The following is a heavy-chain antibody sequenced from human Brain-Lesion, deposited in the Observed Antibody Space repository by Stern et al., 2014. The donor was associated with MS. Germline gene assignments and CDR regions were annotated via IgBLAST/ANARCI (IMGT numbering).Heavy chain of an antibody. CDR3: AREGGDDDDYYGLDV. D-gene: IGHD5-12*01. V-gene: IGHV3-53*04. Sequence: EVHLVESGGGLVQPGGSLRLSCAASALTVATQYMSRVRQAPGKGPEWVSLIYARGTTAYADSVKGRFIISRHNSENTLSLQMNSLRPEDTAVYYCAREGGDDDDYYGLDVWGPGTTVTVSS. CDR1: ALTVATQY. J-gene: IGHJ6*02. CDR2: IYARGTT.